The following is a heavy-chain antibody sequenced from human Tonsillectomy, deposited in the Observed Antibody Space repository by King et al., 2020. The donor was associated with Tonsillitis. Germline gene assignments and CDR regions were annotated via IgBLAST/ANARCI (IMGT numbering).Heavy chain of an antibody. V-gene: IGHV1-69*12. CDR3: AGDRQGTSFHGELGY. CDR2: IIPLFNSA. Sequence: QLVQSGAEVKKPGSSVKVSCKASGDTFSTHAISWVRQAPGQGLEWMGGIIPLFNSASYAQKFQGRVTITADGSTSTVYMELYRLTSNDTAVYYCAGDRQGTSFHGELGYWGLGTLVTVSA. D-gene: IGHD2-2*01. CDR1: GDTFSTHA. J-gene: IGHJ4*02.